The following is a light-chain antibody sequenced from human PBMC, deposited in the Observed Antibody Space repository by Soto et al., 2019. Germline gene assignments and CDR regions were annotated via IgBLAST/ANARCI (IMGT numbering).Light chain of an antibody. J-gene: IGKJ3*01. V-gene: IGKV1-39*01. CDR2: AAS. Sequence: DIQMTQSPSSLAASVGDRVTITCRARQTIIRYLNWYQQKPGRAPNLLIYAASSLQSGIPSRFSGSGSGTEFTLTISSLQPEDFATYCCQQSYSTLFTFGPGTKVDIK. CDR3: QQSYSTLFT. CDR1: QTIIRY.